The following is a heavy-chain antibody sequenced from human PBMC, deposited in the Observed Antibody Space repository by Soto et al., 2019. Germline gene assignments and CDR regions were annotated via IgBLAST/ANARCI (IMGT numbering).Heavy chain of an antibody. D-gene: IGHD5-18*01. CDR2: IYYSGST. CDR3: ARLMVTRYYYYYMDV. J-gene: IGHJ6*03. CDR1: GYTFTSYG. V-gene: IGHV4-59*08. Sequence: CKASGYTFTSYGISWVRQAPGQGLEWIGYIYYSGSTNYNPSLKSRVTISVDTSKNQFSLKLSSVTAAGTAVYYCARLMVTRYYYYYMDVWGKGTTVTVSS.